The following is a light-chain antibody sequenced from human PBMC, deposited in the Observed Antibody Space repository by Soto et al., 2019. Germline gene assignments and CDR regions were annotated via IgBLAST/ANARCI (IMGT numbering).Light chain of an antibody. CDR3: SSYTSSSTLYV. J-gene: IGLJ1*01. CDR2: DVS. V-gene: IGLV2-14*01. Sequence: QSVLTQPASVSVSPGQSITISCTGTSSDVGGYNYVSWYQQHPGKAPKLMIYDVSNRPSGVSNRFSGSKSGNTASLTISGLQAKDEADYYCSSYTSSSTLYVFGTGTKVTVL. CDR1: SSDVGGYNY.